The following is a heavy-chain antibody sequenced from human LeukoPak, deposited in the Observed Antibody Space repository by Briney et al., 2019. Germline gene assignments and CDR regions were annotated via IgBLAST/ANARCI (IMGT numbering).Heavy chain of an antibody. CDR2: ISGSGGST. D-gene: IGHD3-22*01. CDR1: GFTFSSYA. Sequence: GGSLRLSCAASGFTFSSYAMSWVRQAPGKGLEWVSAISGSGGSTYYADSVKGRFTISRDNSKNTLYLQMNSLRAEDTAVYYCAKSITYYYDSSGYYEEYWGQGTLVTVSS. J-gene: IGHJ4*02. V-gene: IGHV3-23*01. CDR3: AKSITYYYDSSGYYEEY.